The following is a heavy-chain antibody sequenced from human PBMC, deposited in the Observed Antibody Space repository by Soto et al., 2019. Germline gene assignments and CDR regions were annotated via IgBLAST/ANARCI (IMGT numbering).Heavy chain of an antibody. D-gene: IGHD1-26*01. CDR2: ISAYNGNT. V-gene: IGHV1-18*01. Sequence: GAPVKVSCKASGYTFTSYGISWGRQAPGQGLEWMGWISAYNGNTNYAQKLQGRVTMTTDTSTSTAYMELRSLRSDDTAVYYCASYSVLSSQPQDNFAPRGQGTLVTVSA. J-gene: IGHJ5*02. CDR1: GYTFTSYG. CDR3: ASYSVLSSQPQDNFAP.